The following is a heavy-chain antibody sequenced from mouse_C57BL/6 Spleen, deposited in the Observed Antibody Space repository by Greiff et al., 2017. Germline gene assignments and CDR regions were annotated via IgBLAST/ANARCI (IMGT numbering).Heavy chain of an antibody. CDR2: IYWDDDK. V-gene: IGHV8-12*01. CDR1: GFSLRTSGMG. CDR3: ARSRDYYGSQGYFDV. J-gene: IGHJ1*03. D-gene: IGHD1-1*01. Sequence: QVTLKESGPGILQSSQTLSLTCSFSGFSLRTSGMGVSWIRQPSGKGLEWLAHIYWDDDKRYNPSLKSRLTISKDTSRNQVFLKITSVDTADTATYYCARSRDYYGSQGYFDVWGTGTTVTVSS.